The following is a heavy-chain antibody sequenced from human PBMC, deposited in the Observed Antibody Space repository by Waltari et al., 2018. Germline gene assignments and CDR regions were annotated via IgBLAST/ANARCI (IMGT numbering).Heavy chain of an antibody. V-gene: IGHV1-8*02. D-gene: IGHD2-21*02. J-gene: IGHJ3*02. Sequence: QVQLVQSGAEVKKPGASVKVSCTASGYTFTSYDTNWVRQATGQGLEWMGWMNPNSGNTGYAQKFQGRVTMTRNTSISTAYMELSSLRSEDTAVYYCARDPTYCGGDCYAFDIWGQGTMVTVSS. CDR1: GYTFTSYD. CDR3: ARDPTYCGGDCYAFDI. CDR2: MNPNSGNT.